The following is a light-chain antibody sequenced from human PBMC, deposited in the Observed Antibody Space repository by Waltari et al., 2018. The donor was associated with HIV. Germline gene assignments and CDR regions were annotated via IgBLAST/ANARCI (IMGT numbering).Light chain of an antibody. V-gene: IGKV2-28*01. CDR1: QSLLHNNGYNY. J-gene: IGKJ5*01. Sequence: DIVMTQSPLSLPVTAGEPASISCRSSQSLLHNNGYNYLDWYLQKPGQSPQLLIYLGSNRGSGVPDRFSGSGSGTDFTLKISRVEAEDVGVYYCMQALQTPITFGQGTRLEIK. CDR2: LGS. CDR3: MQALQTPIT.